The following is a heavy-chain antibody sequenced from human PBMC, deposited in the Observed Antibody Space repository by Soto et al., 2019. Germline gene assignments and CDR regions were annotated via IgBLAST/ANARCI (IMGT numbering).Heavy chain of an antibody. CDR2: IYWDDDK. D-gene: IGHD5-18*01. Sequence: DLEWLALIYWDDDKRYSPSLKSRLTITKDTSKNQVVLTMTNMDPVDTTTYYCARSGYSYGYHYWGQGTLVTVSS. CDR3: ARSGYSYGYHY. V-gene: IGHV2-5*02. J-gene: IGHJ4*02.